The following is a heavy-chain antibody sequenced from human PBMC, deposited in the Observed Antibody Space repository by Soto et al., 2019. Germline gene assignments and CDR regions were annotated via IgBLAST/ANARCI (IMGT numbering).Heavy chain of an antibody. Sequence: ASVKVSCKASGYTFTSYYMHWVRRAPGQGLEWMGRINASDGSTSYAQKFQGRVTMTTDTSTSTAYMELRSLRSDDTAVYYCARHRPSVVVAAALDYPYFDYWGQGTLVTVSS. D-gene: IGHD2-15*01. V-gene: IGHV1-46*01. CDR2: INASDGST. J-gene: IGHJ4*02. CDR1: GYTFTSYY. CDR3: ARHRPSVVVAAALDYPYFDY.